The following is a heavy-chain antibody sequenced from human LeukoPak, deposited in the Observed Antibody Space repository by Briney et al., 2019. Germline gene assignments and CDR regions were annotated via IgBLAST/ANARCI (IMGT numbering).Heavy chain of an antibody. CDR1: GLTFSSHW. Sequence: PGGSLRLSCAASGLTFSSHWMHWVRQAPGKGLVWVSRITNDGSSTTYADSVKGRFTISRDNSKNTLYLQMNSLRVEDTAIYYCAKDSIRSGWPSDWFDPWGQGTLVTVSS. CDR3: AKDSIRSGWPSDWFDP. D-gene: IGHD6-19*01. CDR2: ITNDGSST. V-gene: IGHV3-74*01. J-gene: IGHJ5*02.